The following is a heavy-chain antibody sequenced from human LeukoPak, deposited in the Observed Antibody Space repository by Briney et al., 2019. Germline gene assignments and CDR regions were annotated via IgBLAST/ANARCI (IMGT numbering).Heavy chain of an antibody. CDR3: AREGRITMVRGSTGLFDI. V-gene: IGHV4-59*12. D-gene: IGHD3-10*01. CDR1: GGSISSYY. J-gene: IGHJ3*02. Sequence: SETLSLTCTVSGGSISSYYWSWIRQPPGKGLEWIGYIYYSGSTNYNPSLKSRVTISVDTSKNQFSLRLSSVTAADTAVYYCAREGRITMVRGSTGLFDIWGQGTMVTVSS. CDR2: IYYSGST.